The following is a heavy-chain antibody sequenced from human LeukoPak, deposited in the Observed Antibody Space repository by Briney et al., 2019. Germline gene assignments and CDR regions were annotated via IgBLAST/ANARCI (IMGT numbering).Heavy chain of an antibody. CDR1: GYTFTGYY. Sequence: ASVKVSCKASGYTFTGYYMHWVRQAPGQGLEWMGWINPNSGGTNYAQKFQGRVTMTRDTSISTAYMELSRLRSDDTAVYYCARDRRSYSSGWYVYWGQGTLVTVSS. V-gene: IGHV1-2*02. CDR2: INPNSGGT. CDR3: ARDRRSYSSGWYVY. D-gene: IGHD6-19*01. J-gene: IGHJ4*02.